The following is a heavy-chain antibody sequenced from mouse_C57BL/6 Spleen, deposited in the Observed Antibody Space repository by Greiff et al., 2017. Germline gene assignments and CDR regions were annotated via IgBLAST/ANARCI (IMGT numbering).Heavy chain of an antibody. D-gene: IGHD3-2*02. V-gene: IGHV5-17*01. CDR3: ATGYPYFDY. J-gene: IGHJ2*01. Sequence: EVQGVESGGGLVKPGGSLKLSCAASGFTFCDYGMHWVRQAPEKGLEWVAYISSGSSTIYYADTVKGRFTISRDKATNTLFLQMTSLRSEDTAMYYCATGYPYFDYWGQGTTLTVSS. CDR1: GFTFCDYG. CDR2: ISSGSSTI.